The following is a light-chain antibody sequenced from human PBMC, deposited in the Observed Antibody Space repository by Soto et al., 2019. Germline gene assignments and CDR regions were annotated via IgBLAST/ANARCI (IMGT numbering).Light chain of an antibody. CDR2: GAS. V-gene: IGKV3-20*01. CDR3: QQYGNSPKT. CDR1: XXVSSSY. J-gene: IGKJ3*01. Sequence: QSRGTLSLSPXXRATLSXXXXXXVSSSYLACYHQKPGHPPRLIIYGASSRATGIPDRFSGSGSGTHFTLTISRLETEDFAVYYCQQYGNSPKTFGPGTTVDIK.